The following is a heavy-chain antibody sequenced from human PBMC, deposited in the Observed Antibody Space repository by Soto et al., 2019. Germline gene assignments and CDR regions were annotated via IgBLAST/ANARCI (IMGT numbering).Heavy chain of an antibody. V-gene: IGHV3-74*01. Sequence: GGSRRLSCAASGFTFSSYWMHWVRQAPGKGLVWVSRINSDGSSTSYADSVKGRFTISRDNAKNTLYLQMNSLRAEDTAVYYCARDPVFIAAADYWGQGTLVTVSS. D-gene: IGHD6-13*01. CDR3: ARDPVFIAAADY. CDR1: GFTFSSYW. J-gene: IGHJ4*02. CDR2: INSDGSST.